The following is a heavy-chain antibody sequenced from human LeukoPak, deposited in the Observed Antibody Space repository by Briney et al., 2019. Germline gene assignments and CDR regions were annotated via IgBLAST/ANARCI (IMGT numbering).Heavy chain of an antibody. V-gene: IGHV4-59*01. Sequence: PSETLSLTSTVSGGSMNTYYWSWIRQPPGKGLEWIGYIYSSGSNNYNPSLKRRVTMSVDTSKNQLYLNLSSVTAADTAVYYCARDYGGYRFDFSGQGSLVSVSS. CDR3: ARDYGGYRFDF. J-gene: IGHJ4*02. CDR1: GGSMNTYY. D-gene: IGHD5-12*01. CDR2: IYSSGSN.